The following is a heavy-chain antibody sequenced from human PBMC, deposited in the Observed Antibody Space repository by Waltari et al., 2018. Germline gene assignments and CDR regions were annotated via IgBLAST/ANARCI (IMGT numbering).Heavy chain of an antibody. Sequence: QVQLVESGGGVVQPGRSLRLSCAASGFTFSSYGMHWVRQAPGKGLEWGAGISYDGRNKYNADSVKGRFTISRDNSKNTLYLQMSSLRAEDTAVYFCAKDRGDASGHYYYYGMDVWGQGTTVTVSS. V-gene: IGHV3-30*18. CDR3: AKDRGDASGHYYYYGMDV. D-gene: IGHD3-16*01. CDR2: ISYDGRNK. J-gene: IGHJ6*02. CDR1: GFTFSSYG.